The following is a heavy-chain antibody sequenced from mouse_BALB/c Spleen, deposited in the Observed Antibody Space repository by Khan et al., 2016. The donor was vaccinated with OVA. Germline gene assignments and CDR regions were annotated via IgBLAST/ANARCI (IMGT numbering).Heavy chain of an antibody. CDR3: ARGGLIGTRYFDV. J-gene: IGHJ1*01. D-gene: IGHD4-1*01. V-gene: IGHV1-9*01. CDR1: GYTFRSYW. CDR2: ILPGRGST. Sequence: QVQLQQPGAELMKPGASVKISCKATGYTFRSYWIEWVKQRPGHGLEWIGEILPGRGSTNYNEKFKGKATLNADTSSNTAYMQISSLTSEDSAVYYCARGGLIGTRYFDVWGAGTTVTVSS.